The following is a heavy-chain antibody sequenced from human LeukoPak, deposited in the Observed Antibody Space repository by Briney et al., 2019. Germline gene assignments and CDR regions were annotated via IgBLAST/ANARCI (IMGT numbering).Heavy chain of an antibody. Sequence: PGTSLRLSCTASGFSFRDNAMHWVRQAPGKGLEWVSIIWYDGSNEKYADSVKGRFAISRDNSKNTVYLQMNSPRVEDTAMYYCARGGMSARPDYWGQGTLVTVSS. CDR1: GFSFRDNA. V-gene: IGHV3-33*01. J-gene: IGHJ4*02. CDR3: ARGGMSARPDY. D-gene: IGHD6-6*01. CDR2: IWYDGSNE.